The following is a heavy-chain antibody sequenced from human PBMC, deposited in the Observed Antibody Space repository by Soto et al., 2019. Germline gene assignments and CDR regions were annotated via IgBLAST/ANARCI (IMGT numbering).Heavy chain of an antibody. V-gene: IGHV4-39*01. CDR2: IYYSGST. CDR1: GGSISRSSYY. CDR3: ARQPATTYGSAGPPDV. Sequence: SETLSLTCTVSGGSISRSSYYWGWIRQPPGKGLEWIGSIYYSGSTYYNPSPKSRVTISVDTSKNQFSLKLSSVTAADTAVYYCARQPATTYGSAGPPDVWGQGTTVTVSS. D-gene: IGHD3-10*01. J-gene: IGHJ6*02.